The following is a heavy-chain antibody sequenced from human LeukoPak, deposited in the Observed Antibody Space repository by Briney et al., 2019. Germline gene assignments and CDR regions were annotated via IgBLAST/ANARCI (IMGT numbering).Heavy chain of an antibody. CDR2: INHSGST. Sequence: PSETLSLTCAVSGGSFSGYYWSWIRQPPGKGLEWIGEINHSGSTNYNPSLKSRVTISVDTSKNQFSLKLSSVTAADTAVYYCAREDRYCSGGTCYYWGQGTLVTVSS. V-gene: IGHV4-34*01. CDR3: AREDRYCSGGTCYY. J-gene: IGHJ4*02. D-gene: IGHD2-15*01. CDR1: GGSFSGYY.